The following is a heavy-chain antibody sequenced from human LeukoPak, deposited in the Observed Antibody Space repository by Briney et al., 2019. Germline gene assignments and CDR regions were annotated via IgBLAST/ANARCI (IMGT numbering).Heavy chain of an antibody. V-gene: IGHV3-48*02. CDR1: GFTFSSYS. D-gene: IGHD2-15*01. Sequence: GGSLRLSCAASGFTFSSYSMNWVRQAPGKGLEWVSNISSSRSTINYADSVKGRFTISRDNAKNSLYLQMNSLRDEDTAVYYCARYCSGGSCSDYWGQGTLVTVSS. CDR3: ARYCSGGSCSDY. CDR2: ISSSRSTI. J-gene: IGHJ4*02.